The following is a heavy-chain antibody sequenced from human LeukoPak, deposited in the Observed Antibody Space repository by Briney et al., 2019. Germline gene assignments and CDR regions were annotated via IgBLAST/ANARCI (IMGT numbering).Heavy chain of an antibody. J-gene: IGHJ3*02. V-gene: IGHV3-53*01. Sequence: QPGGSLRLSCAASGFIVSSNYMSWVRQAPGKGLEWGSVIYSGGRTYYADSVKGRFTISRDNSSNTLYLQMNSLRAEDTAVYYCARGLGRELDGAFDIWGKGTMVTVSS. CDR1: GFIVSSNY. D-gene: IGHD3-10*01. CDR2: IYSGGRT. CDR3: ARGLGRELDGAFDI.